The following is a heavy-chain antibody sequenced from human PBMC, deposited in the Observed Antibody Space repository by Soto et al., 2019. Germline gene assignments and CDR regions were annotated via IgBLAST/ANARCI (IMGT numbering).Heavy chain of an antibody. V-gene: IGHV4-30-4*01. CDR2: IYYSGST. J-gene: IGHJ6*02. CDR3: ARDRMVRGVKLMASFDGMEV. D-gene: IGHD3-10*01. Sequence: SETLSLTCTVSGGSISSGDYYWSWIRQPPGKGLEWIGYIYYSGSTYYNPSLKSRVTISVDTSKNQFSLKLSSVTAADTAVYYCARDRMVRGVKLMASFDGMEVWGQGTTVTVSS. CDR1: GGSISSGDYY.